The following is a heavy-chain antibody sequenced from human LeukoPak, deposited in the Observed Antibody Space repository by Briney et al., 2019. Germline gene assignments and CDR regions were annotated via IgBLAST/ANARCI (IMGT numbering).Heavy chain of an antibody. CDR3: AKHVGVRAVVGNCFDP. CDR2: IYYSGST. CDR1: GGSISSSSYY. D-gene: IGHD6-19*01. Sequence: SETLSLTCTVSGGSISSSSYYWGWIRQPPGKGLEWIGSIYYSGSTYYNPSLKSRVTISVDTSKNQFSLKLSSVTAADTAVYYCAKHVGVRAVVGNCFDPGGKETLVTVSS. V-gene: IGHV4-39*01. J-gene: IGHJ5*02.